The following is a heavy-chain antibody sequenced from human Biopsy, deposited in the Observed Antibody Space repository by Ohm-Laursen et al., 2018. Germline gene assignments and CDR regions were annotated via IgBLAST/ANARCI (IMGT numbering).Heavy chain of an antibody. V-gene: IGHV4-59*08. CDR2: ISNSGNT. D-gene: IGHD6-19*01. Sequence: GTLSLTCILSGDSISRSYWSWIRQPPGQGLEWIGFISNSGNTNYNPSLKSRVTISVDTSKNQISLKVTSVTAADTAVYYCAKHGSGWTGDDALHIWGQGTMVTVSS. CDR3: AKHGSGWTGDDALHI. CDR1: GDSISRSY. J-gene: IGHJ3*02.